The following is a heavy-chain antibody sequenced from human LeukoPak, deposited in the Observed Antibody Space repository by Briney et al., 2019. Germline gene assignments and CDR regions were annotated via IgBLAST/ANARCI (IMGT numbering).Heavy chain of an antibody. CDR2: ISGSGGDT. J-gene: IGHJ4*02. CDR1: GFTSSSYA. V-gene: IGHV3-23*01. Sequence: GGSRRLACAASGFTSSSYAMSWVRQAPGKDLEWVSAISGSGGDTYYADSGQGRFTTARDNSKNTVYLQKNSLRVEDTAFYYCARHAGGSPSGGYYFDYWGQGTLVTVSS. CDR3: ARHAGGSPSGGYYFDY. D-gene: IGHD1-26*01.